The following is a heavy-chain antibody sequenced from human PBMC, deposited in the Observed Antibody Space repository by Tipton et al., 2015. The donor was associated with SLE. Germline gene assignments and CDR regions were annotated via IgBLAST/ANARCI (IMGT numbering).Heavy chain of an antibody. Sequence: TLSLTCTVSGGSISSSSYYWGWIRQPPGKGLEWIGSIYYSGSTYYNPSLKSRVTISVDTSKNQFSLKLSSVTAADTAVYYCARAGVTIFGVVEAGYYYMDVWGKGP. D-gene: IGHD3-3*01. CDR3: ARAGVTIFGVVEAGYYYMDV. CDR2: IYYSGST. J-gene: IGHJ6*03. V-gene: IGHV4-39*07. CDR1: GGSISSSSYY.